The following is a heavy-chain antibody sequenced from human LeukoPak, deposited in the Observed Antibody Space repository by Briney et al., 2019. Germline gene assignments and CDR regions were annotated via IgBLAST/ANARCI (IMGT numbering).Heavy chain of an antibody. CDR3: AREGWDTSGYYYCDF. J-gene: IGHJ4*02. CDR1: GFTFSSYA. CDR2: ISSSGRSI. Sequence: PGGSLRLSCAASGFTFSSYAMSWVRQAPGKGLEWVSYISSSGRSIYYADSVKGRFTITRDNAGNSLFLQMNSLRAEDTAVYFCAREGWDTSGYYYCDFWGQGTLVTVSS. V-gene: IGHV3-48*03. D-gene: IGHD3-22*01.